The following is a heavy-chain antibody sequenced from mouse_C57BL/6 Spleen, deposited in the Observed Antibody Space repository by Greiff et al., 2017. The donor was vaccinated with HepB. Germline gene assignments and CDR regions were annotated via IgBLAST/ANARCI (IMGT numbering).Heavy chain of an antibody. Sequence: VQLQQPGAELVRPGTSVKLSCKASGYTFTSYWMHWVKQRPGQGLEWIGVIDPSDSYTNYNQKFKGKATLTVDTSSSTAYMQLSSLTSEDSAVYYCARYGGSSPWFAYWGQGTLVTVSA. D-gene: IGHD1-1*01. CDR2: IDPSDSYT. CDR1: GYTFTSYW. CDR3: ARYGGSSPWFAY. J-gene: IGHJ3*01. V-gene: IGHV1-59*01.